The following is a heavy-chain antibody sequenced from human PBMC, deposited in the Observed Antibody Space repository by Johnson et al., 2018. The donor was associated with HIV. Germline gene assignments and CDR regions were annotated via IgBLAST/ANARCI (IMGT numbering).Heavy chain of an antibody. J-gene: IGHJ3*02. V-gene: IGHV3-20*04. Sequence: VQLVESGGGVVRPGGSLRLSCAASGFTFDDYGMSWVRQAPGKGLEWVSGISWNSGSIGYADSVKGRFTISRDNAKNSLYLQMNSLRAEDTALYYCAKTVAATTDAFDIWGQGTMVTVSS. D-gene: IGHD2-15*01. CDR2: ISWNSGSI. CDR1: GFTFDDYG. CDR3: AKTVAATTDAFDI.